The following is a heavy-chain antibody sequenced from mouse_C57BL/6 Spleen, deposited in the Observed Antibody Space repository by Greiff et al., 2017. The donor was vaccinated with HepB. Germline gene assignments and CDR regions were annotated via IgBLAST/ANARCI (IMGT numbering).Heavy chain of an antibody. CDR3: ARGGNYCWYFDV. V-gene: IGHV1-50*01. J-gene: IGHJ1*03. CDR1: GYTFTSYW. CDR2: IDPSDSYT. Sequence: QVQLQQPGAELVKPGASVKLSCKASGYTFTSYWMQWVKQRPGQGLEWIGEIDPSDSYTNYNQKFKGKATLTVDTSSSTAYMQLSSLTSEDSAVYYCARGGNYCWYFDVWGTGTTLTVSS. D-gene: IGHD2-1*01.